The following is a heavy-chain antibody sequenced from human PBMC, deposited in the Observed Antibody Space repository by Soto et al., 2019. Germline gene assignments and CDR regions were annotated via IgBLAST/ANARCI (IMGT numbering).Heavy chain of an antibody. Sequence: GSLLLPCSASGFTFSSYSMNGVRQAPGKGLEWVSSISSSSSYIYYADSVKGRFTISRDNAKNSLYLQMNSLRAEDTAVYYCARAGITIFGVVTKNWFDPWGQGTLVTVYS. D-gene: IGHD3-3*01. V-gene: IGHV3-21*01. CDR2: ISSSSSYI. CDR1: GFTFSSYS. J-gene: IGHJ5*02. CDR3: ARAGITIFGVVTKNWFDP.